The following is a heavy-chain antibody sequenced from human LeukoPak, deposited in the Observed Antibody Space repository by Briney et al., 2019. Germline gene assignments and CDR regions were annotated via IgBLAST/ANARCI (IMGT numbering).Heavy chain of an antibody. CDR1: GFTFSDSL. D-gene: IGHD2-21*02. V-gene: IGHV3-73*01. CDR2: IRGKTNTYAT. J-gene: IGHJ4*02. CDR3: TTVTSIDY. Sequence: GGSLRLSCAASGFTFSDSLIHWVRQASGKGLEWVGRIRGKTNTYATSYAASVEGRFTISRDDSKNTAYLQMGSLKTEDTAVYYCTTVTSIDYWGQGTLVTVSS.